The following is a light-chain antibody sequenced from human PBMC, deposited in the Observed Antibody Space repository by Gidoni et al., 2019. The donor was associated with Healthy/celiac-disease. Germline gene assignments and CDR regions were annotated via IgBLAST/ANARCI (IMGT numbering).Light chain of an antibody. J-gene: IGKJ3*01. Sequence: EIVLTQSPATLSLSPGERATLSCSASQSVSSYLAWYQQKPGQAPRLLIYDASNRAPGIPARFSGSGSGTDFTLTISSLEPEDFAVYYCQQRSNWVTFGPGTKVDIK. CDR3: QQRSNWVT. CDR1: QSVSSY. CDR2: DAS. V-gene: IGKV3-11*01.